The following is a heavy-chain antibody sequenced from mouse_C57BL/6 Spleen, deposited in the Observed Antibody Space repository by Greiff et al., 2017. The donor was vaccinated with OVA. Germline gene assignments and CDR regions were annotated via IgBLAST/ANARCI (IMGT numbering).Heavy chain of an antibody. V-gene: IGHV1-69*01. J-gene: IGHJ4*01. D-gene: IGHD1-1*01. CDR1: GYTFTSYW. CDR2: IDPSDSYT. CDR3: ARSTTVVYCYAMDY. Sequence: VKLQQPGAELVMPGASVKLSCKASGYTFTSYWMHWVKQRPGQGLEWIGEIDPSDSYTNYNQKFKGKSTLTVDKSSSTAYMQLSSLTSEDSAVYYCARSTTVVYCYAMDYWGQGTSVTVSS.